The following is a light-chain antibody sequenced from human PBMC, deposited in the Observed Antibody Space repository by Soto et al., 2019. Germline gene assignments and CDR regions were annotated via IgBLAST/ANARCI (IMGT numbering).Light chain of an antibody. V-gene: IGKV3-20*01. J-gene: IGKJ1*01. CDR1: QSVSSSY. Sequence: EIVMTQSPATLSVSPGGRATLSCRASQSVSSSYLAWYQQKPGQAPRLLIYGASSRATGIPDRFSGSGSGTDFTLTISRLEPEDFAVYYCQQYNNWPRTFGQGTKVDIK. CDR3: QQYNNWPRT. CDR2: GAS.